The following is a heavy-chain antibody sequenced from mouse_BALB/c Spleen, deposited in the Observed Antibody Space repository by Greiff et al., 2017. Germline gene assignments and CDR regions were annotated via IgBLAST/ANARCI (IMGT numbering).Heavy chain of an antibody. Sequence: VQLKESGAELVKPGASVKLSCTASGFNIKDTYMHWVKQRPEQGLEWIGRIDPANGNTKYDPKFQGKATITADTSSNTAYLQLSSLTSEDTAVYYCARGYYGNYLDYWGQGTTLTVSS. D-gene: IGHD2-1*01. CDR1: GFNIKDTY. CDR3: ARGYYGNYLDY. V-gene: IGHV14-3*02. CDR2: IDPANGNT. J-gene: IGHJ2*01.